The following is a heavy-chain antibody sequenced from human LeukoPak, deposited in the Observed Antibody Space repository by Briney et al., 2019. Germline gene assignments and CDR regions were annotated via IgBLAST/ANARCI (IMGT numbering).Heavy chain of an antibody. CDR1: GYTFTGYY. CDR3: ARTASSWYVHWFDP. J-gene: IGHJ5*02. V-gene: IGHV1-2*02. CDR2: INPNSGGT. D-gene: IGHD6-13*01. Sequence: ASVKVSCKASGYTFTGYYMHWVRQAPGQGLEWMGWINPNSGGTNYAQKFQGRVTMTRNTSISTAYMELSSLRSEDTAVYYCARTASSWYVHWFDPWGQGTLVTVSS.